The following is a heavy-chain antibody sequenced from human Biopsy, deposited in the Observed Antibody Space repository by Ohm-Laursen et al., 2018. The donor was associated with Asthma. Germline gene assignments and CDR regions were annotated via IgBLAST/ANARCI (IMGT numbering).Heavy chain of an antibody. Sequence: GSSVKVSCKISGYSLTDLSMHWVRQAPGQGLEWMGGHDLEEGGTVNARRFQGRVTMTEDTSTDTAYMELSSLSSDDPAVYYCASDFPKDYVRYNFQFWGQGTLVTVSS. D-gene: IGHD4-17*01. V-gene: IGHV1-24*01. CDR3: ASDFPKDYVRYNFQF. J-gene: IGHJ4*02. CDR2: HDLEEGGT. CDR1: GYSLTDLS.